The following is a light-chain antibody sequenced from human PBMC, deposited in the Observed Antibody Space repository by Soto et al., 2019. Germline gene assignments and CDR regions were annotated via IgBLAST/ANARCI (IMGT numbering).Light chain of an antibody. CDR2: DDS. CDR1: NIGSKS. V-gene: IGLV3-21*02. Sequence: SYELTQPPSVSVAPGQTASITCGGSNIGSKSVQWYRQKPGQAPLLVVNDDSDRPSGIPERFSGSNSGSTATLTISRVEAGDEADYYCQVWDNTNDHPVYVFGTGTKLTVL. J-gene: IGLJ1*01. CDR3: QVWDNTNDHPVYV.